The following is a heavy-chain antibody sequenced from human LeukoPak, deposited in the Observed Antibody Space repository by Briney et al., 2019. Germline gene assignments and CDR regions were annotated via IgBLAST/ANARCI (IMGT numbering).Heavy chain of an antibody. Sequence: PGGSLRLSCAASGFTFSGYAMSWVRQAPGKGLEWISAISGGGGSTYYADSVKGRFTIPRDNSKNTLYLQMNSLRAEDTAVYYCAKSGYFDSTGYYYFDHWGQGTLVTVSS. J-gene: IGHJ4*02. CDR2: ISGGGGST. V-gene: IGHV3-23*01. CDR3: AKSGYFDSTGYYYFDH. D-gene: IGHD3-22*01. CDR1: GFTFSGYA.